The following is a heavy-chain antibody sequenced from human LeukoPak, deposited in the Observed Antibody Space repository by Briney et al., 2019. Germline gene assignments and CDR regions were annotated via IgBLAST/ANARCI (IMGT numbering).Heavy chain of an antibody. Sequence: GGSLRLSCAASGFTFSSYAMSWVRQAPGKGLEWVSAISGNGGSTYYADSVKGRFTISRDNSKNTLYLQMNSLRAEDTAVYYCARVYYYGSGTYSYYFDSWGQGTLVTVSS. D-gene: IGHD3-10*01. CDR1: GFTFSSYA. CDR2: ISGNGGST. CDR3: ARVYYYGSGTYSYYFDS. J-gene: IGHJ4*02. V-gene: IGHV3-23*01.